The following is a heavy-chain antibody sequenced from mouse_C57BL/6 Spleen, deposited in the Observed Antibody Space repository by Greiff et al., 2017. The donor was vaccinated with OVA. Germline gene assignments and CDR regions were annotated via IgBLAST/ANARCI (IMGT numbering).Heavy chain of an antibody. CDR2: IYPGAGDT. V-gene: IGHV1-80*01. Sequence: QVQLQQSGAELVKPGASVKISCKASGYAFSSYWMNWVQQRPGKGLEWIGQIYPGAGDTNYNGKFKGKATLTADKSSSTAYMQLSSLTSEDSAVYFCARRVYYDYDEGGYFDYWGQGTTLTVSS. D-gene: IGHD2-4*01. CDR1: GYAFSSYW. CDR3: ARRVYYDYDEGGYFDY. J-gene: IGHJ2*01.